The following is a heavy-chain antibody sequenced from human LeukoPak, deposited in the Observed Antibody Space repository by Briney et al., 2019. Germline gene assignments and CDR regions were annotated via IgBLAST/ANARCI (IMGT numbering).Heavy chain of an antibody. CDR1: GGTFSDHA. CDR3: AIIAVGGVDPFGS. V-gene: IGHV1-69*04. CDR2: IIPLLGVR. J-gene: IGHJ4*02. Sequence: SVKVSCKASGGTFSDHAVSWVRQAPGQGLEWMGRIIPLLGVRSYAQKFQVRVTVSADKSTSTAYMELSSLRSEDSALYYCAIIAVGGVDPFGSWGQGTLVTVSS. D-gene: IGHD6-19*01.